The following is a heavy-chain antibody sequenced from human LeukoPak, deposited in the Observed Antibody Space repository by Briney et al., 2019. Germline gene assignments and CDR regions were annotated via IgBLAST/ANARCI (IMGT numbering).Heavy chain of an antibody. CDR1: GFTVSSNY. J-gene: IGHJ4*02. D-gene: IGHD3-3*01. Sequence: PGGSLRLSCAASGFTVSSNYMSWVRQAPGKGLEWVSVIYSGGSTYYADSVKGRFTISRDNSKNTLYLQMNSLRAEDTAVYYCARDRILRFLEWLPPAYYFDYWGQGTLVTVSS. V-gene: IGHV3-53*05. CDR2: IYSGGST. CDR3: ARDRILRFLEWLPPAYYFDY.